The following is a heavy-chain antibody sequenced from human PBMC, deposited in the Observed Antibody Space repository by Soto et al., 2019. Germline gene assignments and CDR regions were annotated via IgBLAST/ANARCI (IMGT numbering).Heavy chain of an antibody. CDR1: GYTFTSYG. V-gene: IGHV1-18*01. CDR3: ARDGKYSSSSEDYYSGMDV. J-gene: IGHJ6*02. Sequence: ASVKVSCKASGYTFTSYGISWVRPAPGQGLEWMGWISAYNGNTNYAQKLQGRVTMTTDTSTSTAYMELRSLRSDDTAVYYCARDGKYSSSSEDYYSGMDVWGQGTTVTVSS. D-gene: IGHD6-6*01. CDR2: ISAYNGNT.